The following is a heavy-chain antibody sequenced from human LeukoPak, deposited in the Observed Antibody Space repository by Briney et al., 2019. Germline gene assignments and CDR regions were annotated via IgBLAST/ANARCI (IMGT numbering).Heavy chain of an antibody. J-gene: IGHJ4*02. CDR1: GFTFSSYS. CDR2: ISSSSSYI. CDR3: ASQTIAAAGTDY. Sequence: SGGSLRLSCAASGFTFSSYSMNWVRQAPGKGLEWVSSISSSSSYIYYADSVKGRFTISRDNAKNSLYLQMNSLRAEDTAVYYCASQTIAAAGTDYWGQGTLVTVSS. V-gene: IGHV3-21*01. D-gene: IGHD6-13*01.